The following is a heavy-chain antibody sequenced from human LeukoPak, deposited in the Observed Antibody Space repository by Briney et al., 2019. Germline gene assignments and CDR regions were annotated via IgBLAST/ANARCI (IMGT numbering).Heavy chain of an antibody. Sequence: ASVKVSCKASGYTFTSYGISWVRQAPGQGLEWMGWISAYNGNTNYAQKLQGRVTMTRDMSTSTVYMELSSLRSEDTAVYYCARDLVYSGSSFDYWGQGTLVTVSS. CDR1: GYTFTSYG. CDR3: ARDLVYSGSSFDY. D-gene: IGHD1-26*01. V-gene: IGHV1-18*01. J-gene: IGHJ4*02. CDR2: ISAYNGNT.